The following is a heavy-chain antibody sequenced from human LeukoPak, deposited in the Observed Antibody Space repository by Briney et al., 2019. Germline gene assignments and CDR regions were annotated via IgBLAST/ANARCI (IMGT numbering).Heavy chain of an antibody. V-gene: IGHV4-34*01. CDR2: INHSGST. J-gene: IGHJ4*02. D-gene: IGHD6-19*01. CDR1: GGSFSGYY. CDR3: ASRRPRYSSGWFGY. Sequence: SETLSLTCAVYGGSFSGYYWSWIRQPPGKGLEWIGEINHSGSTNYNPSLKSRVTISVDTSKNQFSLKLSSVTAADTAVYYCASRRPRYSSGWFGYWGQGTLVTVSS.